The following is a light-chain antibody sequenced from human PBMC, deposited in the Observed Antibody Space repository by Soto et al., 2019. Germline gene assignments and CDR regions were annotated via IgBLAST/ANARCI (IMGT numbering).Light chain of an antibody. J-gene: IGLJ2*01. CDR1: SSNIGSNL. Sequence: QSVLTQPPSASGTPGQRVTISCSGSSSNIGSNLVIWYQQLPGTAPKLLIYNNNQRPLGVPDRFSGSKSGTSASLAISRLQSEHEADYYCAAWDDGLNGPVFGRGTKLTVL. CDR2: NNN. CDR3: AAWDDGLNGPV. V-gene: IGLV1-44*01.